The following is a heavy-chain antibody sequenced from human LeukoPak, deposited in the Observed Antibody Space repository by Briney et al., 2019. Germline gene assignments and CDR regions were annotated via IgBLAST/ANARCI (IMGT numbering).Heavy chain of an antibody. CDR2: ISYDGSNK. CDR1: GFTFSSYA. D-gene: IGHD3-10*01. V-gene: IGHV3-30*14. CDR3: ARSLRVRGVPDYMDV. J-gene: IGHJ6*03. Sequence: GRSLRLSCAASGFTFSSYAMHWVRQAPGKGLEWVAVISYDGSNKYYADSVKGRFTISRDNSKNMLYLQMNRLRAEDTAVYYCARSLRVRGVPDYMDVWGKGTTVIISS.